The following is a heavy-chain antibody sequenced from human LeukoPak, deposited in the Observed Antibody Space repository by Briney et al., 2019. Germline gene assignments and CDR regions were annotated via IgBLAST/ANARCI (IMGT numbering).Heavy chain of an antibody. D-gene: IGHD3-10*01. CDR1: GGSFSGYY. CDR3: ARVHRGVTPHKVYYFDS. V-gene: IGHV4-34*01. Sequence: SETLSLTCAVYGGSFSGYYWSWIRQPPGKGLEWIGEINHSGSTNYNPSLKSRVTISVDTSKNQFSLKLSSVTAADTAVYYCARVHRGVTPHKVYYFDSWGQGILVTVSS. J-gene: IGHJ4*02. CDR2: INHSGST.